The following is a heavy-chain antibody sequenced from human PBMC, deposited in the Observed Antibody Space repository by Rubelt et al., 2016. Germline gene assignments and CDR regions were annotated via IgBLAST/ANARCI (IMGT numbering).Heavy chain of an antibody. CDR3: ATTKVGTVYVPN. Sequence: QLQLQESGPGLVKPSETLSLACTVSGDSSTAYSWSWIRQPPGKGLEWIGYIYPSGTTNYSPSLQSRVTMSVDTSKNQFPLRLTSVTAADTAVYYCATTKVGTVYVPNWGQGTLVTVSS. V-gene: IGHV4-4*08. CDR2: IYPSGTT. D-gene: IGHD1-26*01. CDR1: GDSSTAYS. J-gene: IGHJ4*02.